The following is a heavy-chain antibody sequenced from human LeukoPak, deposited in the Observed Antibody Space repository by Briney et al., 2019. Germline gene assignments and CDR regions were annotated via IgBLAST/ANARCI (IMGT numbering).Heavy chain of an antibody. J-gene: IGHJ6*03. CDR2: IYSSGAT. Sequence: PSETLSLTCSVSGGSINSRNHYWGWIRQPPGKGLEWIASIYSSGATYYNPSLKSRVIISVDTSKNQISLRLSSVTAADTAVYYCARDWGVSARPGYMDVWGKGTTVTVSS. CDR1: GGSINSRNHY. D-gene: IGHD6-6*01. CDR3: ARDWGVSARPGYMDV. V-gene: IGHV4-39*07.